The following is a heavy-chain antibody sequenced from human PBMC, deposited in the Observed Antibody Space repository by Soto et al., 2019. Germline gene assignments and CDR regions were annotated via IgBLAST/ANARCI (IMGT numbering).Heavy chain of an antibody. J-gene: IGHJ6*02. D-gene: IGHD3-10*01. Sequence: EVQLVESGGGLVQPGGSLRLSCAASGFTVSSNYMSWVRQAPGKGLEWVSVIYSGGSTYYADSVKGRFTISRDNSKSTLSLQMNSLRAEDTAVYYCARDMVRALGVWGQGTTVTVSS. CDR1: GFTVSSNY. CDR3: ARDMVRALGV. V-gene: IGHV3-66*01. CDR2: IYSGGST.